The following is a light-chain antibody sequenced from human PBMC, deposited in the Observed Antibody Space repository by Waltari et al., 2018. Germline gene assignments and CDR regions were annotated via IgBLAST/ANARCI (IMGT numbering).Light chain of an antibody. J-gene: IGLJ2*01. CDR1: NLGEKF. V-gene: IGLV3-1*01. CDR2: QDF. CDR3: QSWVGKVV. Sequence: YDLTQPPSVSVSPGQTATITCYGDNLGEKFVSWYQQRPGQSPYLVIYQDFKRPSGIPERFSGSNSGNTATLTISGAQAMDEADFYCQSWVGKVVFGGGTKLTV.